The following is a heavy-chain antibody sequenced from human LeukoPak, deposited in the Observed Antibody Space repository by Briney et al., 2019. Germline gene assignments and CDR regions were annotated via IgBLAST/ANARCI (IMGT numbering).Heavy chain of an antibody. D-gene: IGHD3-9*01. CDR3: AKKAPGDWVPLDS. CDR2: IRYDGKIE. V-gene: IGHV3-30*02. Sequence: GGSLRLSCAASGFLFSSYGMHWVRQAPGKGLEWVAYIRYDGKIEDYAESVKGRFTISRDNSKSTLYLQMNSLRIEDTAVFYCAKKAPGDWVPLDSWGQGTLVTVSS. CDR1: GFLFSSYG. J-gene: IGHJ4*02.